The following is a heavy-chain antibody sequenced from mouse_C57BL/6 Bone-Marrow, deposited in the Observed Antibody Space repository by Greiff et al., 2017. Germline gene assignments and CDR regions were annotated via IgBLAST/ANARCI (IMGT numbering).Heavy chain of an antibody. CDR2: IHPNSGST. V-gene: IGHV1-64*01. CDR1: GYTFTSYW. Sequence: QVQLQQPGAELVKPGASVKLSCKASGYTFTSYWMHWVKQRPGQGLEWIGMIHPNSGSTNYNEKFKSKATLTVDKSSSTAYMQLSSLTSEDSAVYYCAREAIGTVVPYWYFDVWGTGTTVTVSS. CDR3: AREAIGTVVPYWYFDV. D-gene: IGHD1-1*01. J-gene: IGHJ1*03.